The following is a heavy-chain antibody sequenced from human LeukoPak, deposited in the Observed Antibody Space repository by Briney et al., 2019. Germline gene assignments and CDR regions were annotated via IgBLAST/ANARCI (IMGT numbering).Heavy chain of an antibody. CDR3: TRVFAYSYGDFDN. V-gene: IGHV3-66*01. D-gene: IGHD5-18*01. CDR1: VFTDRHKY. J-gene: IGHJ4*02. CDR2: IYSGGGT. Sequence: GGSLRLSRESSVFTDRHKYMTWVSQAPGKGLEGVSVIYSGGGTYYADSVKDRFIISRGNSKNTLFLQMNSLRVEDSAVYYCTRVFAYSYGDFDNWGQGTLVAVSS.